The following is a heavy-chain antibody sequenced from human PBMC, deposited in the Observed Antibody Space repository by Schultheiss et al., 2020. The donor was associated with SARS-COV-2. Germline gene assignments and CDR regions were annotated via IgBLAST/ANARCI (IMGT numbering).Heavy chain of an antibody. V-gene: IGHV3-33*08. D-gene: IGHD6-19*01. J-gene: IGHJ2*01. CDR1: GFTFSSYW. Sequence: GGSLRLSCAASGFTFSSYWMHWVRQAPGKGLEWVAVIWYDGSNKYYADSVKGRFTISRDNSKNTLYLQMNSLRAEDTAVYYCARLPIAVVSWGWYFDLWGRGTLVTVSS. CDR2: IWYDGSNK. CDR3: ARLPIAVVSWGWYFDL.